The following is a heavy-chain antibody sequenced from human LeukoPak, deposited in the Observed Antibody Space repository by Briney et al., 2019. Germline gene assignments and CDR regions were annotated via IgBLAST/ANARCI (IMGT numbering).Heavy chain of an antibody. Sequence: PVASVKVSCKASGYTFTSYGISWVRQAPGQGLEWMGWISAYNGNTNYAQKLQGRVTMTTDTSTSTAYMELRSLRSDDTAVYYCARDLKRSYSSGYYVPLPPNFNYWGQGTLVTVSS. CDR2: ISAYNGNT. D-gene: IGHD3-22*01. V-gene: IGHV1-18*01. CDR3: ARDLKRSYSSGYYVPLPPNFNY. CDR1: GYTFTSYG. J-gene: IGHJ4*02.